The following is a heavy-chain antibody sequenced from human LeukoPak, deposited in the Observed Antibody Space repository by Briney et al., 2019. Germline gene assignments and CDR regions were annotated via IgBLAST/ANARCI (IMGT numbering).Heavy chain of an antibody. CDR3: ARVANSNYYFDC. CDR1: GFTFSSYN. J-gene: IGHJ4*02. CDR2: ISGSSGTI. D-gene: IGHD1-7*01. Sequence: GGSLRLSCTASGFTFSSYNMSWVRQTPGKGLEWLSYISGSSGTIYYADSVKGRFTISRDNAKNSLDLQMNSLRDEDTALYYCARVANSNYYFDCWGQGTLVTVSS. V-gene: IGHV3-48*02.